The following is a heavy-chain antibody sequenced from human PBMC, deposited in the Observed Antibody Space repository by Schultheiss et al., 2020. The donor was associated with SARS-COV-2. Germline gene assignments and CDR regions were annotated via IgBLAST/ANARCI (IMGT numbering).Heavy chain of an antibody. CDR1: GFTFSSYA. CDR2: ISWNSGSI. V-gene: IGHV3-9*01. D-gene: IGHD3-22*01. J-gene: IGHJ4*02. Sequence: GGSLRLSCAASGFTFSSYAMHWVRQAPGKGLEWVSGISWNSGSIGYADSVKGRFTISRDNAKNSLYLQMNSLRAEDTALYYCAKDPRNDIVVVIPYFDYWGQGTLVTVSS. CDR3: AKDPRNDIVVVIPYFDY.